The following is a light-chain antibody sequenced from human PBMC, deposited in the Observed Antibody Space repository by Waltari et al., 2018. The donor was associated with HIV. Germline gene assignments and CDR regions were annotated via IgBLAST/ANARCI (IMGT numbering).Light chain of an antibody. V-gene: IGKV3-20*01. Sequence: ILLTQSPGTLSLSPGDSATLSCRASQSVSSSYLAWYQQKPGQAPRLLISGAPSRATGIPDRFRGSGSGTDFTLTISRLEPEDFALYYCQQYGSSPPTSGQGTKVEIK. CDR3: QQYGSSPPT. CDR1: QSVSSSY. J-gene: IGKJ1*01. CDR2: GAP.